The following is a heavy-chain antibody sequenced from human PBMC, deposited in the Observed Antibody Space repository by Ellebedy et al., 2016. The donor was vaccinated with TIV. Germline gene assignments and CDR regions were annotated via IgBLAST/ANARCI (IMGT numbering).Heavy chain of an antibody. Sequence: GESLKISCAASGFTVSSNYMSWVRQAPGKGLEWVSVIYSGGSTYYADSVKGRFTISRDNSKNTLYLQMNRLRAEDTAVYYCARVMAYYDILTGFDWFDPWGQGTLVTVSS. CDR1: GFTVSSNY. V-gene: IGHV3-66*01. J-gene: IGHJ5*02. D-gene: IGHD3-9*01. CDR2: IYSGGST. CDR3: ARVMAYYDILTGFDWFDP.